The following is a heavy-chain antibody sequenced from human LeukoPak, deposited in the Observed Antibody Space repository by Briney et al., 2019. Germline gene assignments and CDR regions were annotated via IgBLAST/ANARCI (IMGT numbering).Heavy chain of an antibody. V-gene: IGHV3-30*03. Sequence: GRSLRLSCAASGFTFSTYGMHWVRQAPGKGLEWVAAISYDGSNKYYADSVKGRFTISRDNSKNTLFLQMNSLRAEDTAVYYCARSSHYDILTGYSEEDAFDIWGQGTMVTVSS. D-gene: IGHD3-9*01. CDR1: GFTFSTYG. CDR2: ISYDGSNK. J-gene: IGHJ3*02. CDR3: ARSSHYDILTGYSEEDAFDI.